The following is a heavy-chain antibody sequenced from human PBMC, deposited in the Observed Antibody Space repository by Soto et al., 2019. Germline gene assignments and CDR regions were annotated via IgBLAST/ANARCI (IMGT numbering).Heavy chain of an antibody. CDR2: IYYSGST. V-gene: IGHV4-39*01. Sequence: SETLSLTCTVPGGSISSSSYYWGWIRQPPGKGLEWIGSIYYSGSTYYNPSLKSRVTISVDTSKNQFSLKLSSVTAADTAVYYCASLSNYARTLDYWGQGTLVTVSS. CDR3: ASLSNYARTLDY. D-gene: IGHD4-4*01. J-gene: IGHJ4*02. CDR1: GGSISSSSYY.